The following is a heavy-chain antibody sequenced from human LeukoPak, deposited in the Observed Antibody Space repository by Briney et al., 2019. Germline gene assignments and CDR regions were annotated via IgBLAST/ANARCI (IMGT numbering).Heavy chain of an antibody. V-gene: IGHV1-2*02. CDR1: GYSFTAAYN. J-gene: IGHJ4*02. Sequence: ASVKVSCKASGYSFTAAYNIHWLRQATGQGPEFMGWINPNSGDTRYAQKFQGRVTVTRDTVISTAYMELNSLTSDDTAVYYCARDPRGTYDYWGQGTLVTVSS. CDR2: INPNSGDT. CDR3: ARDPRGTYDY. D-gene: IGHD5-12*01.